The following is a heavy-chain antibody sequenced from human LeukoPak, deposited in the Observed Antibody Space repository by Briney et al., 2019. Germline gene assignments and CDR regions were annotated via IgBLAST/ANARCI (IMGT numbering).Heavy chain of an antibody. CDR1: GFTFSSYA. J-gene: IGHJ4*02. CDR3: TTLGIVGATDFDY. CDR2: ISGSGGST. V-gene: IGHV3-23*01. D-gene: IGHD1-26*01. Sequence: GGSLRLSCAASGFTFSSYAMSWVRQAPGKGLEWVSAISGSGGSTYYADSVKGRFTISRDNSKNTLYLQMNSLKTEDTAVYYCTTLGIVGATDFDYWGQGTLVTVSS.